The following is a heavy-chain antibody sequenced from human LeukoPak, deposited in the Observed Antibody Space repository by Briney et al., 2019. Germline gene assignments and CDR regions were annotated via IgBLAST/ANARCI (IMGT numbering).Heavy chain of an antibody. CDR1: GFIFSNAW. CDR2: IKSKTDGGTT. D-gene: IGHD6-19*01. Sequence: GGSLRLSCAASGFIFSNAWMAWVRQAPGKGLEWVGRIKSKTDGGTTDYAAPVKGRFTISRDDSKNTLYLQMNSLKTEDTAVYFCATSSGWTGTFDYWAQGTLVTVSS. V-gene: IGHV3-15*01. J-gene: IGHJ4*02. CDR3: ATSSGWTGTFDY.